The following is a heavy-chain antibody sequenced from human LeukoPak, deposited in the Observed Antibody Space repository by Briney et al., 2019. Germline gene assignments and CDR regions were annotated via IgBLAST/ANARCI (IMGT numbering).Heavy chain of an antibody. CDR3: ATNYGSGSYYILVY. CDR2: IYHSGST. CDR1: GGSISSGYF. Sequence: SETLSLTCTVSGGSISSGYFWGWIRQPPGKGLEWIGSIYHSGSTYYNPSLKSRVTISLNTSKNQFSLKLSSVTAADTAVYYCATNYGSGSYYILVYWGQGTLVTVSS. V-gene: IGHV4-38-2*02. D-gene: IGHD3-10*01. J-gene: IGHJ4*02.